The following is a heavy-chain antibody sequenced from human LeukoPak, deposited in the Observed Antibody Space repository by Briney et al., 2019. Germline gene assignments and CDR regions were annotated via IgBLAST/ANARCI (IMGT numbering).Heavy chain of an antibody. CDR1: GGSISSSSYY. J-gene: IGHJ4*02. CDR3: ASPYSGYDFGY. D-gene: IGHD5-12*01. V-gene: IGHV4-39*01. CDR2: IYYSGST. Sequence: SETLSLTCTVSGGSISSSSYYWGWTRQPPGKGLEWIGSIYYSGSTHYNPSLKSRVTISVDTSKNQFSLKLSSVTAADTAVYYCASPYSGYDFGYWGQGTLVTVSS.